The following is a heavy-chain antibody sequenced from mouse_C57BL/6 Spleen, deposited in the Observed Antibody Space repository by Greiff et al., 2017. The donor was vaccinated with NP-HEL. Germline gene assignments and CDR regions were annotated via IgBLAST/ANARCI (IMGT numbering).Heavy chain of an antibody. CDR2: IDPSDSET. CDR1: GYTFTSYW. J-gene: IGHJ4*01. D-gene: IGHD1-1*01. CDR3: ARVDYYAPYYAMDY. Sequence: QVQLQQPGAELVRPGSSVKLSCKASGYTFTSYWMHWVKQRPIQGLEWIGNIDPSDSETHYNQKFKDKATLTVDKSSSTAYMQLISLTSEDSAVYYCARVDYYAPYYAMDYWGQGTSGTVSS. V-gene: IGHV1-52*01.